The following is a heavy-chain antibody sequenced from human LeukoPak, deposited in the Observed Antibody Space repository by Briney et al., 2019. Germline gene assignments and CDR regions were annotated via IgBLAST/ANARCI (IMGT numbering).Heavy chain of an antibody. CDR2: IYYSGST. J-gene: IGHJ4*02. D-gene: IGHD6-13*01. Sequence: SETLSLTCTVSGGSISSYYWSWIRQPPGKGLEWIGYIYYSGSTNYNPSLKSRVTILVDTSKNQFSLKLSSVTAADTAVYYCASTSIAAGDDYWGQGTLVTVSS. CDR3: ASTSIAAGDDY. CDR1: GGSISSYY. V-gene: IGHV4-59*01.